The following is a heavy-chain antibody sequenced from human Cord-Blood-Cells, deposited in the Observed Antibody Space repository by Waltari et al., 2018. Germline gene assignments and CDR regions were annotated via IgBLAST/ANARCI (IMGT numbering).Heavy chain of an antibody. CDR2: IYYSGST. CDR1: GGSLRSYS. Sequence: QVQLQESGPGLVKPSETLSLTCTVSGGSLRSYSCSWIRPPPGKGLEWIGYIYYSGSTNYNPSLKSRVTISVDTSKNQFSLKLSSVTAADTAVYYCAREPYSSSWFDYWGQGTLVTVSS. CDR3: AREPYSSSWFDY. J-gene: IGHJ4*02. V-gene: IGHV4-59*01. D-gene: IGHD6-13*01.